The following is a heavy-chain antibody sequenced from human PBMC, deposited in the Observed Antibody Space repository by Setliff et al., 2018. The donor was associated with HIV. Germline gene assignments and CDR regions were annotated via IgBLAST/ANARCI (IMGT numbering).Heavy chain of an antibody. CDR2: IHYRGNI. CDR3: ARSSIVVVTLYYFDL. D-gene: IGHD2-21*02. CDR1: GGSIRSSSYY. V-gene: IGHV4-61*05. Sequence: SETLSLTCTVSGGSIRSSSYYWAWLRQSPGKGLEWIGYIHYRGNINYNPSLNSRVTISLDTSKNQFSLKLSSVTAADTAVYYCARSSIVVVTLYYFDLWGRGTLVTVSS. J-gene: IGHJ2*01.